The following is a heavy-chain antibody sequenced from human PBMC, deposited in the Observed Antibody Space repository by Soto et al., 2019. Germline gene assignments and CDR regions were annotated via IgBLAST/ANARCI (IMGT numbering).Heavy chain of an antibody. CDR1: GDSVSSRRIA. CDR3: ARGQIDYFAMDV. Sequence: KQSQTLSLTCAISGDSVSSRRIAWNWIRQSPSRGLEWLGRTFYKSKWYNEYAVSVTSRITINPDTSKNQFSLQLTSVTPEDTAVYYCARGQIDYFAMDVWGEGTTVTVSS. V-gene: IGHV6-1*01. D-gene: IGHD2-21*01. CDR2: TFYKSKWYN. J-gene: IGHJ6*04.